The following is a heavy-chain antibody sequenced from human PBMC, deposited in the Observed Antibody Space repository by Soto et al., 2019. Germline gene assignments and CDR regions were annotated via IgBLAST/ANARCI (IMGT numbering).Heavy chain of an antibody. D-gene: IGHD3-10*01. V-gene: IGHV3-23*01. Sequence: GGSLRLSCAASGFTFSGYAVSWVRQAPGKGLEWVSAISASGGSTYYADSVKGRFTISRDNSKNTLYLQMNSLRAEDTAIYYCAKSAYASGTQRFYPWGLGTLVTVS. CDR1: GFTFSGYA. J-gene: IGHJ5*02. CDR2: ISASGGST. CDR3: AKSAYASGTQRFYP.